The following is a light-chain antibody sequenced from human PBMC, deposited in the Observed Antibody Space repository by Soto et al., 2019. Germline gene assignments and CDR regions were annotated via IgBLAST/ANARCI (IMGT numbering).Light chain of an antibody. Sequence: EIVLTQSPGTLSLSPGERATLSCRTSQSVSGTFLAWYQQKPGQAPSLLIYDASIRATGIPDRFNGSGSGTDFTLTISRLEPEDFAVYYCQHYGDSPQAFGQGTKVDIK. CDR3: QHYGDSPQA. V-gene: IGKV3-20*01. CDR2: DAS. J-gene: IGKJ1*01. CDR1: QSVSGTF.